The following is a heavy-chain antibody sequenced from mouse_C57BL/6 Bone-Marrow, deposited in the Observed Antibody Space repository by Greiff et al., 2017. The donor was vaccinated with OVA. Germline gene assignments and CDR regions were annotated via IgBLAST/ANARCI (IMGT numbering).Heavy chain of an antibody. CDR2: SRNKANDYTT. V-gene: IGHV7-1*01. J-gene: IGHJ3*01. Sequence: EVKVVESGGGLVQSGRSLRLSCATSGFTFSDFYMEWVRQAPGKGLEWIAASRNKANDYTTEYSASVKGRFIVSRDTSQSILYLQMNALRAEDTAIYYCARDARRAWFAYWGQGTLVTVSA. CDR1: GFTFSDFY. CDR3: ARDARRAWFAY.